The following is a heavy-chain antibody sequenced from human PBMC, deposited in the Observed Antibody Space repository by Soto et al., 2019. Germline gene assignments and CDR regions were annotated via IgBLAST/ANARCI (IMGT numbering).Heavy chain of an antibody. Sequence: PGGSLRLSCAVSGFTFSSYGMHWVRQAPGKGLEWVAFISYDESNKYYADSVKGRFTISRDNSRTTLYLQMNSLRAEDTAVYFCAKRRNVLRFLEWSSGMEVCGHGTTVTVSS. CDR3: AKRRNVLRFLEWSSGMEV. CDR1: GFTFSSYG. V-gene: IGHV3-30*18. J-gene: IGHJ6*02. D-gene: IGHD3-3*01. CDR2: ISYDESNK.